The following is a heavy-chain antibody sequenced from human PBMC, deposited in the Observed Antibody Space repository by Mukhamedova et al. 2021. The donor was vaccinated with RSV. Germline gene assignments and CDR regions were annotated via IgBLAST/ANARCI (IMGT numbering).Heavy chain of an antibody. Sequence: GKGLEWIGYIYYSGSTYYNPSLKSRVTISVDTSKNQFSLKLSSVTAADTAVYYCARISELDIGYIFDYWGQGTLVTVSS. V-gene: IGHV4-31*02. CDR2: IYYSGST. CDR3: ARISELDIGYIFDY. J-gene: IGHJ4*02. D-gene: IGHD1-1*01.